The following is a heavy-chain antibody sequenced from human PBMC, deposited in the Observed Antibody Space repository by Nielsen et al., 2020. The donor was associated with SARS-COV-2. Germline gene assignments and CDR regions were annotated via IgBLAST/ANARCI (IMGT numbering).Heavy chain of an antibody. J-gene: IGHJ4*02. CDR1: GYSFTSYA. CDR2: IYTGNSNT. D-gene: IGHD3-22*01. CDR3: ARVRGYYDNSGYLNFFDY. V-gene: IGHV1-3*04. Sequence: ASVKVSCKSSGYSFTSYALHWVRQAPGQRLEWLGWIYTGNSNTKYSQKFQGRVTFTSDTSATTVDMQLSSLRSEDTAVYYCARVRGYYDNSGYLNFFDYWGQGTLVTVSS.